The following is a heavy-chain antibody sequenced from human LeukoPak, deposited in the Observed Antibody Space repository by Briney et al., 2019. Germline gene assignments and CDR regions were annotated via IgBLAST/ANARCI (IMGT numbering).Heavy chain of an antibody. V-gene: IGHV4-39*07. CDR3: ARVAGIAAAGFSRFDY. J-gene: IGHJ4*02. Sequence: SETLSLTCAVSGGSISSNSYYWGWIRQPPGKGLEWIGSIYYSGSTYYNPSLKSRVTISVDTSKNQFSLKLSSVTAADTAVYYCARVAGIAAAGFSRFDYWGQGTLVTVSS. CDR2: IYYSGST. CDR1: GGSISSNSYY. D-gene: IGHD6-13*01.